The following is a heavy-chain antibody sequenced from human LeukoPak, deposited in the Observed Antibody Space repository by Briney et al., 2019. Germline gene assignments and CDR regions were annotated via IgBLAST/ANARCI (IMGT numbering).Heavy chain of an antibody. Sequence: ASVKVSCKASGYIFNNYGISWVRQAPGQGLEWMGWIGVYNGNTNYAQKLQGRVIMTTDTSSTTANMELRSLRSDDTAVYYCARTKFYYDSSAYYPFDFWGQGTLVTVSS. CDR1: GYIFNNYG. J-gene: IGHJ4*02. D-gene: IGHD3-22*01. V-gene: IGHV1-18*01. CDR3: ARTKFYYDSSAYYPFDF. CDR2: IGVYNGNT.